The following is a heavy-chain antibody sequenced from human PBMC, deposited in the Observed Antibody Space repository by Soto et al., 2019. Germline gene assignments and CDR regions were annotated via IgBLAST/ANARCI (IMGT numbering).Heavy chain of an antibody. CDR3: ARDGGYSSSWYSGNWFDH. CDR1: GGTFSSYT. V-gene: IGHV1-69*08. D-gene: IGHD6-13*01. Sequence: QVQLVQSGAEVKKPGSSVKVSCKASGGTFSSYTISWVRQAPGQGLEWMGRIIPILGIANYAQKFQGRVTITADKSTSTACMELSSLRSEDTAVYYCARDGGYSSSWYSGNWFDHWGQGTLVTVSS. CDR2: IIPILGIA. J-gene: IGHJ5*02.